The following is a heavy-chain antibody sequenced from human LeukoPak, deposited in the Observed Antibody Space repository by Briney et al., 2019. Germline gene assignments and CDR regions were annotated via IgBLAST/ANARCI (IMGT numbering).Heavy chain of an antibody. CDR2: ISFDGSYK. CDR1: GFTFSDYG. CDR3: AKDVLVRGVINGFDY. V-gene: IGHV3-30*18. J-gene: IGHJ4*02. D-gene: IGHD3-10*01. Sequence: GKSLRLSCAASGFTFSDYGMHWVRQAPGKGLEWVAVISFDGSYKHYADSVKGRFTISRDNSKNTLYVQMNSLRAEDTAVYYCAKDVLVRGVINGFDYWGQGTLVTVSS.